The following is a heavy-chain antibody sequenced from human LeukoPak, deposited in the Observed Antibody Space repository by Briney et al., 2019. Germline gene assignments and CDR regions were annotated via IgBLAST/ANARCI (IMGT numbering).Heavy chain of an antibody. V-gene: IGHV3-21*04. CDR1: GFALKSYS. CDR3: ARIWSGSNDAFDI. Sequence: GGSLRLSCAGSGFALKSYSLSWVRQAPGKGLEWVSSISSTSAYIYYADSVKGRFTISRDNVDNVVYLQMNSLGAEDTAVYYCARIWSGSNDAFDIWGQGTMVTVSS. J-gene: IGHJ3*02. D-gene: IGHD3-3*01. CDR2: ISSTSAYI.